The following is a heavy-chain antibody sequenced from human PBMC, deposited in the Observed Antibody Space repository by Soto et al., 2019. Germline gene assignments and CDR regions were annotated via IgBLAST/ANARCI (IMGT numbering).Heavy chain of an antibody. J-gene: IGHJ4*02. CDR2: IYPGDSDT. Sequence: PGESLKISCKGSGYSFTSYWIGWVRQMPGKGLEWMGIIYPGDSDTRYSPSFQGQVTISPDKSISTAYLQWSSLKASDTAMYYCARLQEGQWLVRPFDYWGQGTLVTVSS. CDR3: ARLQEGQWLVRPFDY. CDR1: GYSFTSYW. D-gene: IGHD6-19*01. V-gene: IGHV5-51*01.